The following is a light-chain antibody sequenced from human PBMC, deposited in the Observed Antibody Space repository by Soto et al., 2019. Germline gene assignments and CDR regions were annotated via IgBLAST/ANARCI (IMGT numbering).Light chain of an antibody. CDR1: QGIGKN. CDR3: QHYNTYPLT. J-gene: IGKJ5*01. V-gene: IGKV1-16*02. Sequence: DIQMTQSPSSLSASVGDRVTITCRASQGIGKNLAWFRQKPGKAPESLIYAASTLQSGVPSKFSGSGSGTDFTLTISSLQPEDFATYFCQHYNTYPLTFGQGTRLEI. CDR2: AAS.